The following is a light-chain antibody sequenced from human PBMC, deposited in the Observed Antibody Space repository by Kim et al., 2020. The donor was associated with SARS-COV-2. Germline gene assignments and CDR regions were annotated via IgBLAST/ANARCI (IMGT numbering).Light chain of an antibody. Sequence: GQTGRFTCKGDSLRSYYASWYQQKPGQAPVLVSYGKNNRHSGIPDRCSGSSSGNTASLTITGAQAGDEADYYCNSRDSSGNHLRVFGGGTKLTVL. CDR1: SLRSYY. CDR2: GKN. CDR3: NSRDSSGNHLRV. V-gene: IGLV3-19*01. J-gene: IGLJ3*02.